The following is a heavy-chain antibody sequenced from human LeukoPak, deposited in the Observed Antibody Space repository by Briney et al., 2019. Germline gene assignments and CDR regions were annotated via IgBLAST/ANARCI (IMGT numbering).Heavy chain of an antibody. Sequence: SETLSLTCIVSGYSVAGVFYWGWIRQPPGKGLEWIGNMYHSGSTYYNPSLNSRVTISVDASKSQVSLMLSSVTAADTAVYYCARGNDYWGQGTLVTVSS. J-gene: IGHJ4*02. CDR2: MYHSGST. V-gene: IGHV4-38-2*02. CDR1: GYSVAGVFY. CDR3: ARGNDY.